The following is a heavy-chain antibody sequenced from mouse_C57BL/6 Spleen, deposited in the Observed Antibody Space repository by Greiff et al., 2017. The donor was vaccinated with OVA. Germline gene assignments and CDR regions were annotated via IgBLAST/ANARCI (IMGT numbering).Heavy chain of an antibody. V-gene: IGHV1-26*01. D-gene: IGHD1-1*01. CDR1: GYTFTDYY. CDR3: ARSGLYYGSSYYFDY. Sequence: EVQLQQSGPELVKPGASVKISCKASGYTFTDYYMNWVKQSHGKSLEWIGDINPNNGGTSYNQKFKGKATLTVAKSSSTAYMELRSLTSEDSAVYYCARSGLYYGSSYYFDYWGQGTTLTVSS. J-gene: IGHJ2*01. CDR2: INPNNGGT.